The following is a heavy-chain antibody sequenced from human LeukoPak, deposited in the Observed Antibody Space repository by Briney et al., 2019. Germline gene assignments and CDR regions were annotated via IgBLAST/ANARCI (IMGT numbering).Heavy chain of an antibody. D-gene: IGHD2-2*02. CDR2: ISGSGGST. Sequence: GGSLRLSCAASGFTFSSYAMSWVRQAPGKGLEWVSAISGSGGSTYYADSVKGRFTISRDNSKNTLYLQMNSLRAEDTAVYYCAKYCSSTSCYRDNWFDPWGQGTLVTVSS. CDR1: GFTFSSYA. J-gene: IGHJ5*02. CDR3: AKYCSSTSCYRDNWFDP. V-gene: IGHV3-23*01.